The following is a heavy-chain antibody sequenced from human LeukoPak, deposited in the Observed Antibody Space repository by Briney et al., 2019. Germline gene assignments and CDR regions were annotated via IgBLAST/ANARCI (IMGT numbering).Heavy chain of an antibody. V-gene: IGHV3-30*18. CDR3: AKSMYRYDGSSTFDY. Sequence: GGSLRLSCAASGFTFSSYGMHWVRQAPGKGLEWVAVISYDGSNKYYADSVKGRFTISRDNSKNTLYLQMNSLRAEDTAVYYCAKSMYRYDGSSTFDYWGQGTLVTVSS. CDR2: ISYDGSNK. CDR1: GFTFSSYG. J-gene: IGHJ4*02. D-gene: IGHD6-6*01.